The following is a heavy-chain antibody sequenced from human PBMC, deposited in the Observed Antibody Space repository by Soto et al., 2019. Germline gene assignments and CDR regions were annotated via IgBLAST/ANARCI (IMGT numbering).Heavy chain of an antibody. V-gene: IGHV3-30*18. J-gene: IGHJ4*02. CDR3: AKQAIPVAGPGPGFYFDY. Sequence: QVQLVESGGGVVQPGRSLRLSCAASGFTFSSYGMLWVRQAPGKGLEWVAVISYDGNIRYYADSVKGRFTISRDNSKNTLYLHMNSLRTEDTAVYYCAKQAIPVAGPGPGFYFDYWGQGTLVTVSS. CDR2: ISYDGNIR. CDR1: GFTFSSYG. D-gene: IGHD6-19*01.